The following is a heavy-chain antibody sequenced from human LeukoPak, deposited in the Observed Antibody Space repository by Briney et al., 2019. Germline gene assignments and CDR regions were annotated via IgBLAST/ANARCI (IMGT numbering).Heavy chain of an antibody. J-gene: IGHJ4*02. CDR1: GFTFIRYT. V-gene: IGHV3-21*01. CDR2: ISSASGYI. D-gene: IGHD3-10*01. Sequence: PGGSLRLSCAASGFTFIRYTMNWVRQAPGKGLEWVSSISSASGYIYYADTVKGRFTISRDNAKDSLYLQMNSLRVEDTAIYFYARHLVTMVRELPDTTDWGQGVLVTVSS. CDR3: ARHLVTMVRELPDTTD.